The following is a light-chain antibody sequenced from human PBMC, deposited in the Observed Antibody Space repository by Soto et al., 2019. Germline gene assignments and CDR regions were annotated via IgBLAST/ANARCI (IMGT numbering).Light chain of an antibody. J-gene: IGKJ1*01. Sequence: DIQMTQSPSSLSASVGDRVTITCQASQDISNYLNWYQQKPGKAPKLLIYDASNLETRVPSRFSGSGSGTDFTFTISSLQPEDIATYYCQQYDNLPWTFGQGTKVVIK. CDR2: DAS. CDR1: QDISNY. CDR3: QQYDNLPWT. V-gene: IGKV1-33*01.